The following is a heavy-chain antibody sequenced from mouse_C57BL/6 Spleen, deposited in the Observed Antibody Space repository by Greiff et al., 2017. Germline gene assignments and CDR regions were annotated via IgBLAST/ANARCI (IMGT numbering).Heavy chain of an antibody. Sequence: VQLQQSGPGMVKPSQSLSLTCTVTGYSITSGYDWHWIRHFPGNKLEWMGYISYSGSTNYNPSLKSRISITHDTSKNHFFLKLNSVTTEDTATYYCAREGDWYFDVWGTGTTVTVSS. CDR3: AREGDWYFDV. J-gene: IGHJ1*03. CDR1: GYSITSGYD. CDR2: ISYSGST. V-gene: IGHV3-1*01.